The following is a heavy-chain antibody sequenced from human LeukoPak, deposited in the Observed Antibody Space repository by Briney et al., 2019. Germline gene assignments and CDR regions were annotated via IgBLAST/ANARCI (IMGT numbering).Heavy chain of an antibody. CDR2: IYYRGST. D-gene: IGHD6-13*01. V-gene: IGHV4-59*08. Sequence: SETLSLTCTVSGGSISSYYWSWIRQPPGKGLEWIGNIYYRGSTYYNPSLKSRVTISVDTSKNQFSLKLSSVTAADTAVYYCARARGGSSWRRFWFDPWGQGTLVTVSS. CDR3: ARARGGSSWRRFWFDP. CDR1: GGSISSYY. J-gene: IGHJ5*02.